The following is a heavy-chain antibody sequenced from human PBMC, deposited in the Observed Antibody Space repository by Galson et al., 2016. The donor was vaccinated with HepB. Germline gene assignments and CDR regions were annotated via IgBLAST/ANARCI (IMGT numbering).Heavy chain of an antibody. V-gene: IGHV3-23*01. D-gene: IGHD3-10*01. CDR1: GFTFNSYA. CDR3: AKRGRAFVI. J-gene: IGHJ3*02. CDR2: ISGSGGST. Sequence: SLRLSCAASGFTFNSYAMNWVRQAPGKGLEWVSGISGSGGSTYYADSVKGRFTISRDNSKNTLYLQMNSLRAEDTAIYYCAKRGRAFVIWGQGTMVTVSS.